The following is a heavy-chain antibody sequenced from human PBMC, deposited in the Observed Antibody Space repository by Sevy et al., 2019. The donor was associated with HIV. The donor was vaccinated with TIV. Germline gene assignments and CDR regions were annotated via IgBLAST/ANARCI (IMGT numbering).Heavy chain of an antibody. V-gene: IGHV4-30-4*01. D-gene: IGHD6-13*01. CDR3: ARGIAAAGTGLSVDWFDP. J-gene: IGHJ5*02. CDR1: GGSISSGDYY. Sequence: SETLSLTCTVSGGSISSGDYYWSWIRQPPGKGLEWIGYIYYSGGTYYNPSLKSRVTISVDTSKNQFSLKLSSVTAADTAVYYCARGIAAAGTGLSVDWFDPWGQGTLVTVSS. CDR2: IYYSGGT.